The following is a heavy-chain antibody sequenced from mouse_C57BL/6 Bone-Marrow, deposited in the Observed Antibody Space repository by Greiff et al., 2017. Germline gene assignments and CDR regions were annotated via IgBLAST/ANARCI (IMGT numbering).Heavy chain of an antibody. V-gene: IGHV5-9-1*02. D-gene: IGHD2-4*01. CDR1: GFTFSSYA. CDR2: ISSGGDYI. CDR3: TRERLRRGYAMDY. Sequence: EVMLVESGEGLVKPGGSLKLSCAASGFTFSSYAMSWVRQTPEKRLEWVAYISSGGDYIYYADPVKGRFTISRDNARNTMYLQMSSLKSEDTAMYYCTRERLRRGYAMDYWGQGTSVTVSS. J-gene: IGHJ4*01.